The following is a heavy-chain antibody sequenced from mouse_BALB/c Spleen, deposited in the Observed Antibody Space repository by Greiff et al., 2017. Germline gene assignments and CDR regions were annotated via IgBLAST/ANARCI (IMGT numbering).Heavy chain of an antibody. V-gene: IGHV1-82*01. CDR1: GYAFSSSW. Sequence: QVQLQQSGPELVKPGASVKISCKASGYAFSSSWMNWVKQRPGQGLEWIGRIYPGDGDTNYNGKFKGKATLTADKSSSTAYMQLSSLTSVDSAVYFCAKDGGDSSGYGAMDYWGQGTSVTVSS. J-gene: IGHJ4*01. CDR2: IYPGDGDT. CDR3: AKDGGDSSGYGAMDY. D-gene: IGHD3-2*01.